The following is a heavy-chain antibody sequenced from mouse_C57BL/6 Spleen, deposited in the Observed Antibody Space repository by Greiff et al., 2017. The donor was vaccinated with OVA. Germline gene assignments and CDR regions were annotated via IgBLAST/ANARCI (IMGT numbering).Heavy chain of an antibody. Sequence: QVQLQQSGAELVRPGASVTLSCKASGYTFTDYEMHWVKQTPVHGLEWIGAIDPETGGTAYNQKFKGKAILTADKSSSTAYMELRSLTSEDSAVYYCTREDYGSSYGSSDYWGQGTTLTVSS. CDR2: IDPETGGT. V-gene: IGHV1-15*01. CDR1: GYTFTDYE. J-gene: IGHJ2*01. CDR3: TREDYGSSYGSSDY. D-gene: IGHD1-1*01.